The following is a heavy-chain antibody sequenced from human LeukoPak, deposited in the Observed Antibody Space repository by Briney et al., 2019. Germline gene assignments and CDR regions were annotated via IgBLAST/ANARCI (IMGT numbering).Heavy chain of an antibody. J-gene: IGHJ4*02. CDR2: IYHSGST. V-gene: IGHV4-30-2*01. CDR3: ASSGYDHDY. Sequence: SETLSLTCAVSGGSISSGGYSWSWIRQPPGKGLEWIGYIYHSGSTYYNPSLKSRVTISVDRSKTQFSLKLSSVTAADTAVYYCASSGYDHDYWGQGTLVTVSS. CDR1: GGSISSGGYS. D-gene: IGHD5-12*01.